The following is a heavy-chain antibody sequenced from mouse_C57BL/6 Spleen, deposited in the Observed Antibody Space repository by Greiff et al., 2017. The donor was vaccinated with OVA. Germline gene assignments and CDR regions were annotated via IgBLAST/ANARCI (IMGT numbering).Heavy chain of an antibody. J-gene: IGHJ3*01. Sequence: VQLQQSGAELMKPGASVKLSCKATGYTFTGYWIEWVKQRPGHGLEWIGEILPGSGSTNYNEKFKGKATFNADTSSKTAYMQRLSLTTEASNIYYSARANDGWFAYWGQGTLVTVSA. CDR2: ILPGSGST. CDR3: ARANDGWFAY. D-gene: IGHD2-12*01. V-gene: IGHV1-9*01. CDR1: GYTFTGYW.